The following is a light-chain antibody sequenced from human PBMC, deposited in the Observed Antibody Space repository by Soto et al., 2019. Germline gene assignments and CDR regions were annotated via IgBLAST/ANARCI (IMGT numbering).Light chain of an antibody. CDR3: QQYGRSRP. Sequence: DILFTPSEGPLSLSPVERATLSCRASQSVSSSYLAWYQQKPGRAPRLLIYGASKRATGIPDKCSGSESGTDFTLTINRLEPEGSAVHSWQQYGRSRPFGQGTRLEIK. CDR2: GAS. CDR1: QSVSSSY. V-gene: IGKV3-20*01. J-gene: IGKJ5*01.